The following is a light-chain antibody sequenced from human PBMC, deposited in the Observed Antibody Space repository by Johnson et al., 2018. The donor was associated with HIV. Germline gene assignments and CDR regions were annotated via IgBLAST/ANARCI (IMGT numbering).Light chain of an antibody. CDR1: SSNIGNNY. Sequence: QPVLTQPPSVSAAPGQKVAISCSGSSSNIGNNYVSWYQQVPGTAPKLLIYDNNRRPSGIPDRFSGSKSGSLATLGITGLQTGDEADYYCGTWDTRLSAYVFGTGTKVTVL. CDR3: GTWDTRLSAYV. J-gene: IGLJ1*01. CDR2: DNN. V-gene: IGLV1-51*01.